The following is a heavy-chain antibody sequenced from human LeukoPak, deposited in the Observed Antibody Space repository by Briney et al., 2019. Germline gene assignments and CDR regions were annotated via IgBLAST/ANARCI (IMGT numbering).Heavy chain of an antibody. CDR1: DYAFSKYG. V-gene: IGHV1-18*01. D-gene: IGHD1-14*01. CDR3: ATGVSYFDY. J-gene: IGHJ4*02. Sequence: ASVKVSCKASDYAFSKYGITWVRQAPGQGLAWMGWISPYNDKTTYAQSLQDRVTTTIDTSTKTVYMELRSLKSDDTAAYFCATGVSYFDYWGQGPLVTVSS. CDR2: ISPYNDKT.